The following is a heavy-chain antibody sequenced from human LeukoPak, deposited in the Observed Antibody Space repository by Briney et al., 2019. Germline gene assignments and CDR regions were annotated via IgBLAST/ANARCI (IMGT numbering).Heavy chain of an antibody. V-gene: IGHV3-23*01. CDR3: ARADNWNDLFDY. Sequence: GGSLRLSCAASGFTFSTFAMIWVRQPLGKGLEWVSSIFPSGGEIHYADSVKGRFTISRDNSKNTLYLQMNSLRAEDTAVYYCARADNWNDLFDYWGQGTLVTVSS. CDR2: IFPSGGEI. D-gene: IGHD1-20*01. CDR1: GFTFSTFA. J-gene: IGHJ4*02.